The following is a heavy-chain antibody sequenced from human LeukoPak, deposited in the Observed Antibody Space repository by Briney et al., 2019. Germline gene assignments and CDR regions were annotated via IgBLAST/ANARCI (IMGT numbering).Heavy chain of an antibody. V-gene: IGHV4-4*07. CDR3: ARVVASTSIDS. Sequence: SETLSLTCTVSGGSMSSYYWSWIRQPAGKGLEWIGRIYHSGSTYYNPSLQSRVTISVDTSTNRFSLKLTSVTAADTALYYCARVVASTSIDSWGQGTLVTVSS. J-gene: IGHJ4*02. CDR1: GGSMSSYY. D-gene: IGHD2-15*01. CDR2: IYHSGST.